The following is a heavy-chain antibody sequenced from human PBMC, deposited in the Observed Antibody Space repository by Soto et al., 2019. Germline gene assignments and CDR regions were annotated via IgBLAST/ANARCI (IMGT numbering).Heavy chain of an antibody. D-gene: IGHD5-12*01. CDR3: ARVPRVYSGYDPLGY. J-gene: IGHJ4*02. CDR1: VFTFSSYG. V-gene: IGHV3-33*01. CDR2: IWYDGSNK. Sequence: QVQLVESGGGVVQPGRSLRLSSAASVFTFSSYGMHWVRQAPGKGLEWVAVIWYDGSNKYYADSVKGRFTISRDNSKNTLHLQMNSLRAEDTAVYYCARVPRVYSGYDPLGYWGQGTLVTVSS.